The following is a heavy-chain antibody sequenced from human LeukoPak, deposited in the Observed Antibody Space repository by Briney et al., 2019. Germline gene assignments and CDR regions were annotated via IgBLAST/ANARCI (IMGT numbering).Heavy chain of an antibody. D-gene: IGHD4-23*01. V-gene: IGHV4-4*07. CDR3: ARGGYGASSGFDY. J-gene: IGHJ4*02. Sequence: PSATPSLPPPVSGGAISSYYWSWIRQPAREGLEWVGRVYTSGSPHYNPSLESRVAMSVDTSKNQFSLNLSYVTAADTAVYYCARGGYGASSGFDYWGQGTLVTVSS. CDR1: GGAISSYY. CDR2: VYTSGSP.